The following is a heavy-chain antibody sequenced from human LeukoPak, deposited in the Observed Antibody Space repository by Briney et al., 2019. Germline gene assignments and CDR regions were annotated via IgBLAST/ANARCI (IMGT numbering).Heavy chain of an antibody. Sequence: PGGSLRLSCAASGFTVSSNYMSWVRQAPGKGLEWVSVIYSGGSTYYADSVKGRFTISRDNSKNTLYLQMNSLRAEDTAVYYCARASPPGTDFWSGYYTHNDYYYYGMDVWGQGTTVTVSS. J-gene: IGHJ6*02. V-gene: IGHV3-53*01. CDR2: IYSGGST. CDR3: ARASPPGTDFWSGYYTHNDYYYYGMDV. D-gene: IGHD3-3*01. CDR1: GFTVSSNY.